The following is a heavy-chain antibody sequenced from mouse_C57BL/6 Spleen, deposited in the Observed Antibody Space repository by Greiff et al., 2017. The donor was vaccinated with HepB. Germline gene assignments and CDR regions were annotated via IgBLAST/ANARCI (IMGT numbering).Heavy chain of an antibody. J-gene: IGHJ2*01. D-gene: IGHD2-1*01. CDR3: ARWDGNYYFDY. CDR2: IHPNSGST. V-gene: IGHV1-64*01. Sequence: QVQLKQPGAELVKPGASVKLSCKASGYTFTSYWMHWVKQRPGQGLEWIGMIHPNSGSTNYNEKFKSKATLTVDKSSSTAYMQLSSLTSEDSAVYYCARWDGNYYFDYWGQGTTLTVSS. CDR1: GYTFTSYW.